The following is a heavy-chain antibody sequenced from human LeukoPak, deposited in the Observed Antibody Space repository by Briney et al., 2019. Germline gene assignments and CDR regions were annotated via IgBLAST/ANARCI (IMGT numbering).Heavy chain of an antibody. D-gene: IGHD1-26*01. V-gene: IGHV3-23*01. CDR3: ARGTVGSDSVY. J-gene: IGHJ4*02. CDR1: GFTFSSYA. CDR2: ISGSGGST. Sequence: GGSLRLSCAASGFTFSSYAMSWVRQAPGKGLKWVSAISGSGGSTYYADSVKGRFTISRDNSKNTLYLQMNSLRAEDTAVYYCARGTVGSDSVYWGQGTLVTVSS.